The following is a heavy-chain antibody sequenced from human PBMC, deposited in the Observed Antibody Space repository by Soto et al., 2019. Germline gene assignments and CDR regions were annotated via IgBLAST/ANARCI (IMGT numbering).Heavy chain of an antibody. J-gene: IGHJ4*02. D-gene: IGHD2-15*01. Sequence: EVQLVESGGGLVQPGESLRLSCVASGFTFSSYWMHWVRQAPGKGLVWVSRINSDGSSTSYAGSVKGRFTISRDNAKNTLYWQMCSLRAEVTAVEYCVRTSLVVAAATREDYWGQGTLVTVSS. CDR1: GFTFSSYW. V-gene: IGHV3-74*01. CDR2: INSDGSST. CDR3: VRTSLVVAAATREDY.